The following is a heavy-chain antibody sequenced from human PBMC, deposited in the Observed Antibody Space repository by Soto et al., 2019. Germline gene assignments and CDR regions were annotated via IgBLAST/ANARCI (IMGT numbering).Heavy chain of an antibody. CDR3: ARTGGGSGSYDNWFDP. V-gene: IGHV1-18*01. J-gene: IGHJ5*02. Sequence: GASVKVCCKASVYAFACCAISWMRQEQGQGLEWMGWISAYNGNTNYAQKLQGRVTMTTDTSTSTAYMELRSLRSDDTATYYCARTGGGSGSYDNWFDPWGQGTLVTVSS. CDR1: VYAFACCA. D-gene: IGHD3-10*01. CDR2: ISAYNGNT.